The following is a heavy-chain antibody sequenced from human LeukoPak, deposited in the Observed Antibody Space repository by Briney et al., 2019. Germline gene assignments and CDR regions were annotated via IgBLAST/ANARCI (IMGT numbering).Heavy chain of an antibody. J-gene: IGHJ4*02. CDR1: GYTFTSYR. D-gene: IGHD3-16*02. CDR2: IIPIFGTA. Sequence: ASVKVSCKASGYTFTSYRISWVRQAPGQGLEWMGGIIPIFGTANYAQKFQGRVTITADESTSTAYMELSSLRSEDTAVYYCARAGAPGELPYYFDYWGQGTLVTVSS. V-gene: IGHV1-69*13. CDR3: ARAGAPGELPYYFDY.